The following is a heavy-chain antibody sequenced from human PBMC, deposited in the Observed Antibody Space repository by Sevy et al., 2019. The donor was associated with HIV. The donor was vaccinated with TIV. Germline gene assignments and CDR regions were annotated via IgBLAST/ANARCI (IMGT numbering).Heavy chain of an antibody. CDR3: AGDRREMVKGADDSFHI. Sequence: GGSLRLSCIASGFTFSRSSTNWVRQAPGKGLEWVSSISSSSNYIYYADSMKGRFTISRDNAKNSLYLQMNSLRAEDTAVYYCAGDRREMVKGADDSFHIWGQGTMVTVSS. J-gene: IGHJ3*02. D-gene: IGHD3-10*01. V-gene: IGHV3-21*01. CDR2: ISSSSNYI. CDR1: GFTFSRSS.